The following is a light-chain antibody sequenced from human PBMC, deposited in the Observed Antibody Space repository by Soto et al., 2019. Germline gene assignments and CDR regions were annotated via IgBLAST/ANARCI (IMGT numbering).Light chain of an antibody. CDR1: QSISSW. J-gene: IGKJ1*01. CDR3: QQYNSYPCT. V-gene: IGKV1-5*01. Sequence: DIQMTQSPSTLSASVGDRVTITCRASQSISSWLAWYQQKPGKAPKLMIYDASSLQSGVPATFSGSGSGTEFTLTISSLQPDDSATYYCQQYNSYPCTFGQGTKVEIK. CDR2: DAS.